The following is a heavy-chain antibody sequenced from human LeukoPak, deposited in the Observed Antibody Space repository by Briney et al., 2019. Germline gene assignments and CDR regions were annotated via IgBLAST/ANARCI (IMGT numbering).Heavy chain of an antibody. Sequence: SETLSLTCTVSGGSISSGTYYWSWIRQPAGKGLEWIGRIYTSGSTNYNPSLKSRVTMSVDTSKNQFSLKLSSVTAADTAVYYCARSSILWFGESKYYYYYMDVWGKGTTVTISS. CDR2: IYTSGST. CDR3: ARSSILWFGESKYYYYYMDV. D-gene: IGHD3-10*01. CDR1: GGSISSGTYY. J-gene: IGHJ6*03. V-gene: IGHV4-61*02.